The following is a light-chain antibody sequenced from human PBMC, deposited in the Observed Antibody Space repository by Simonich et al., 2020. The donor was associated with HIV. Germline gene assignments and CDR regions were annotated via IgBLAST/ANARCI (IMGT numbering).Light chain of an antibody. CDR3: QQYNKWPLT. V-gene: IGKV3-15*01. CDR1: QSVSNT. Sequence: EIVMTQSPVTLSVSPGERATLSCRVSQSVSNTLAWYQQKPGQAPRLLIYGASTRATGVPDRCSGSGSGTEFSLTISSLQSEDSAVYYCQQYNKWPLTFGGGTKVEIK. J-gene: IGKJ4*01. CDR2: GAS.